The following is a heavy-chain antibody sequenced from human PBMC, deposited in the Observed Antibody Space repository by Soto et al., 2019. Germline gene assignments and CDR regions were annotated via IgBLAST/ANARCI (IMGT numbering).Heavy chain of an antibody. CDR3: ARVGPHQLLSYQAFDI. Sequence: SETLSLTCAVYGGSFSGYYWSWIRQPPGKGLEWIGEINHSGSTNYNPSLKSRVTISVDTSKNQFSLKLSSVTAADTAVYYCARVGPHQLLSYQAFDIWGQGTMVTVSS. CDR1: GGSFSGYY. V-gene: IGHV4-34*01. CDR2: INHSGST. D-gene: IGHD2-2*01. J-gene: IGHJ3*02.